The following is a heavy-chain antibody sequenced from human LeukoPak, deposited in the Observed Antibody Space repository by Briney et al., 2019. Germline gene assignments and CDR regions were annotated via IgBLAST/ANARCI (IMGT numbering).Heavy chain of an antibody. CDR2: INPNSGGT. D-gene: IGHD1-26*01. J-gene: IGHJ4*02. V-gene: IGHV1-2*02. CDR1: GYTFTGYY. Sequence: ASVKVSCKASGYTFTGYYMHWVRQAPGQGLEWMGWINPNSGGTHYAQKFQGRVTMTRDTSISTAYMELSRLRSDDTAVYYCARERSRRDFDYWGQGTLVTVSS. CDR3: ARERSRRDFDY.